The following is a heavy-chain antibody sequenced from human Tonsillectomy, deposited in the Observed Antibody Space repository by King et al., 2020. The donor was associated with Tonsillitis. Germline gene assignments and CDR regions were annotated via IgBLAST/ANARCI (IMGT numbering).Heavy chain of an antibody. Sequence: VQLVESGGGLVKPGGSLRLSCAASGFTFSSYSMNWVRQAPGKGLEWVSSISSSSSYIYYADSVKGRFTIPRENAKNSLYLQMNSLRAEDTAVYYCASRENSDFRSCYYRCDPWGQGTLVTVSS. V-gene: IGHV3-21*01. D-gene: IGHD3-3*01. CDR3: ASRENSDFRSCYYRCDP. CDR2: ISSSSSYI. J-gene: IGHJ5*02. CDR1: GFTFSSYS.